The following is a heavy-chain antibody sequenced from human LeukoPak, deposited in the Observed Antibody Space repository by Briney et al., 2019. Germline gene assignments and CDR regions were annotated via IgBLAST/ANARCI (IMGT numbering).Heavy chain of an antibody. CDR3: ARARITMVRGVIKGNWFDP. D-gene: IGHD3-10*01. J-gene: IGHJ5*02. V-gene: IGHV4-39*07. CDR1: GGSISSYY. CDR2: IYYSGST. Sequence: SETLSLTCTVSGGSISSYYWGWIRQPPGKGLEGIGSIYYSGSTYYNPSLKSRVTISVDTSKNQFSLKLSSVAAADTAVYYCARARITMVRGVIKGNWFDPWGQGTLVTVSS.